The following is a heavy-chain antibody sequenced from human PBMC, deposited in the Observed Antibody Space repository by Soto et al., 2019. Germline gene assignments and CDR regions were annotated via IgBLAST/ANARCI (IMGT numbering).Heavy chain of an antibody. CDR3: ARATCGGSCYWFDP. V-gene: IGHV1-2*02. CDR2: INPNSGGT. Sequence: ASANVSCKASGDTFTGYYMHWVRQAPGQGLEWMGWINPNSGGTNYAQKFQGRVTMTRDTSISTAYMELSRLRSDDTAVYYCARATCGGSCYWFDPWGQGTLVTVSS. CDR1: GDTFTGYY. J-gene: IGHJ5*02. D-gene: IGHD2-15*01.